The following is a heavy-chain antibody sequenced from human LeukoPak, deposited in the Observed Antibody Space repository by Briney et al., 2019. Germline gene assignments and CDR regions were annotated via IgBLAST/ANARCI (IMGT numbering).Heavy chain of an antibody. CDR2: ISSDGSNK. Sequence: SGRSLRLSCAASGFTFTNYAMHWVRQAPGKGLEWVAVISSDGSNKYYADSVKGRFTISRDNSKNTLYLQMNSLRAEDTAVYYCARGPMDVWGKGTTVTVSS. J-gene: IGHJ6*03. CDR3: ARGPMDV. V-gene: IGHV3-30*14. CDR1: GFTFTNYA.